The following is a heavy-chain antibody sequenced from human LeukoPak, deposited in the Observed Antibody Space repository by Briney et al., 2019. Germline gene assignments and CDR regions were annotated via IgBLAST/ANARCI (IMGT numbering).Heavy chain of an antibody. Sequence: PGGSLRLSCTGYGFIFGDHAMSWVRQAPGKGLEWVANIKQDGSEKYYVDSVKGRFTISRDNAKNSTYLQMNSLRAEDTAVYYCARATTTVTVSNWFDPWGQGTLVTVSS. CDR1: GFIFGDHA. V-gene: IGHV3-7*04. D-gene: IGHD4-17*01. CDR2: IKQDGSEK. J-gene: IGHJ5*02. CDR3: ARATTTVTVSNWFDP.